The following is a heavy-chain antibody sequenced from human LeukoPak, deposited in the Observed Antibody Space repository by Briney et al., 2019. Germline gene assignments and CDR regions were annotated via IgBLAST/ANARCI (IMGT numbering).Heavy chain of an antibody. CDR1: GYTFTSYY. V-gene: IGHV1-46*01. Sequence: GASVKVSCKTSGYTFTSYYIHWVRQAPGQGLEWMGMINPSGVSTTYAQKFQGRVTMTRDMSTSTVYMELSSLRSDDTAVYYCARTNSGWYSGWFDPWGQGTLVTVSS. D-gene: IGHD6-19*01. CDR3: ARTNSGWYSGWFDP. J-gene: IGHJ5*02. CDR2: INPSGVST.